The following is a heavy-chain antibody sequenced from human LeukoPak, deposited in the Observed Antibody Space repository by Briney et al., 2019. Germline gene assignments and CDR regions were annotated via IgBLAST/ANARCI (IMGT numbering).Heavy chain of an antibody. CDR2: IYHSGST. J-gene: IGHJ4*02. V-gene: IGHV4-38-2*01. D-gene: IGHD4-17*01. CDR1: GYSISSGYY. Sequence: SETLSLTCAVSGYSISSGYYWGWIRQPPGKGLEWIGSIYHSGSTYYNSSLKSRVTISVHTSKNQFSLKLNSVTAADTALYYCARGFTVTTDYWGQGTLVTVSS. CDR3: ARGFTVTTDY.